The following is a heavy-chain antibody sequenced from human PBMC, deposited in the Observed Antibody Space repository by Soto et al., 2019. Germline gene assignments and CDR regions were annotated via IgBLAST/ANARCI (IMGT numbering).Heavy chain of an antibody. CDR1: GGTFSSYA. D-gene: IGHD3-22*01. CDR2: IIPIFGTA. J-gene: IGHJ6*02. Sequence: SVKVPCKASGGTFSSYAISWVRQAPGQGLEWMGGIIPIFGTANYAQKFQGRVTITADESTSTAYMELSSLRSEDTAVYYCARDPVVVVIANYYYYGMDVWGQGTTVTVSS. V-gene: IGHV1-69*13. CDR3: ARDPVVVVIANYYYYGMDV.